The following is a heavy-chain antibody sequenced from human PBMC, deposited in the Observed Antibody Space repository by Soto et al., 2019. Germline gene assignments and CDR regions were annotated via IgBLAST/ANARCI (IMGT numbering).Heavy chain of an antibody. D-gene: IGHD1-26*01. Sequence: QVQLVESGGGLVKPGGSLRLSCAASGFTFSDYYMTWIRQTPRKGLEWVSYISSSGTTTYYADSVKDRFTISRDNTKNSLHLQMNRLRAEDTAVYYCARAPQDQVGATGVLHWGQGTQVIVSS. CDR2: ISSSGTTT. CDR3: ARAPQDQVGATGVLH. V-gene: IGHV3-11*01. CDR1: GFTFSDYY. J-gene: IGHJ1*01.